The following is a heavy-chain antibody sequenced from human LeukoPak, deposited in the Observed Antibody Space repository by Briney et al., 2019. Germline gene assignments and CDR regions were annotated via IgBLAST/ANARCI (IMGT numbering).Heavy chain of an antibody. J-gene: IGHJ5*02. CDR2: INPNSGGT. V-gene: IGHV1-2*02. Sequence: ASVKVSCKASGYTFTGYYMHWVRQAPGQGLEWMGWINPNSGGTNYAQKFQGRVTMTRGTSISTAYMELSRLRSDDTAVYYCARERMYCSSTSCYRRSWFDPWGQGTLVTVSS. CDR3: ARERMYCSSTSCYRRSWFDP. CDR1: GYTFTGYY. D-gene: IGHD2-2*01.